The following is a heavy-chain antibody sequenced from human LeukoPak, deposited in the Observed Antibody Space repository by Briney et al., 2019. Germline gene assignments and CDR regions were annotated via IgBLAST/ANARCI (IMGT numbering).Heavy chain of an antibody. J-gene: IGHJ5*02. CDR2: ISPGNSDT. CDR3: ARERESGSSWFDP. Sequence: GESPEISCKASGYSFTKYWIGWVRQMPGKGLEWMAIISPGNSDTRYSASFQGQVTISADTSITTAYLQWSSLTASDTAMYYCARERESGSSWFDPWGQGTLVTVSS. D-gene: IGHD3-10*01. CDR1: GYSFTKYW. V-gene: IGHV5-51*01.